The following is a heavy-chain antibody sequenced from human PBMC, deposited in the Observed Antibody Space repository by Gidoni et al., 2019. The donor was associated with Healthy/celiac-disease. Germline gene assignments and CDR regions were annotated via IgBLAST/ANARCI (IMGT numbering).Heavy chain of an antibody. CDR3: ARIPSAAGTIRGCFDY. D-gene: IGHD6-13*01. CDR1: GYSFTSYW. Sequence: EVQLVQSGAEVKKPGESLKISCKGSGYSFTSYWIGWVRQMPGKGLEWMGIIYPGDSDTRYSPSFQGQVTISADKSISTAYLQWSSLKASDTAMYYCARIPSAAGTIRGCFDYWGQGTLVTVSS. J-gene: IGHJ4*02. V-gene: IGHV5-51*01. CDR2: IYPGDSDT.